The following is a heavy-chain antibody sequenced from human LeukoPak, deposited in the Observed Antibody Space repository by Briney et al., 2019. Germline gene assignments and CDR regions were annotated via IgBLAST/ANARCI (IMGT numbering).Heavy chain of an antibody. CDR1: GSTFSRYW. Sequence: PGGSLRLSCAASGSTFSRYWMHWVRQAPGKGLVWVSRVKSDGSDTIYADSVKGRFTISRDNAKNTLYLQMDSLRAEDTAVYYCTPGIGNYYYCWGQGTLVTAAS. CDR2: VKSDGSDT. V-gene: IGHV3-74*01. CDR3: TPGIGNYYYC. J-gene: IGHJ4*02. D-gene: IGHD3-10*01.